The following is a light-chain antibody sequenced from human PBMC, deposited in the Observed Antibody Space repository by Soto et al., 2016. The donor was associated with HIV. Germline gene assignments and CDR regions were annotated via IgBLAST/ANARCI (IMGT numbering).Light chain of an antibody. Sequence: DIQMTQSPSSLSASVGDRVTITCRASQSISSYLNWYQQKPGKAPKLLIYAASSLQSGVPSRFSGSGSGTDFTLTISSLQPEDFATYYCTTELPVPLLPFGGRDQGWRS. V-gene: IGKV1-39*01. CDR3: TTELPVPLLP. J-gene: IGKJ4*01. CDR1: QSISSY. CDR2: AAS.